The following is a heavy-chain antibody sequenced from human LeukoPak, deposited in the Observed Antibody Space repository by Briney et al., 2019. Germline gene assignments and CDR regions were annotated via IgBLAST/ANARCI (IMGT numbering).Heavy chain of an antibody. Sequence: SETLSLTCAVYGGSFSGYYWSWIRQPPGKGLEWIGEINHSGSTNYNPSLKSRVTISVDTSKNQFSLKLGSVTAADTAVYYCARKAPSGGGNFYYYYYMDVWGKGTTVTVSS. CDR2: INHSGST. D-gene: IGHD4-23*01. J-gene: IGHJ6*03. CDR3: ARKAPSGGGNFYYYYYMDV. V-gene: IGHV4-34*01. CDR1: GGSFSGYY.